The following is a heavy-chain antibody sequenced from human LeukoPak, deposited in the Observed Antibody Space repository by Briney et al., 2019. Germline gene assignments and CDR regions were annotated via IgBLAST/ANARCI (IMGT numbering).Heavy chain of an antibody. Sequence: SETLSLTCTVSGGSISSGDYYWSWIRQPPGKGLEWIGYIYYSGSTYYNPSLKSRVTISVDTSKNQFSLKLSSVTAADTAVYYCAREVASSGGYDYWGQGTLVTVSS. D-gene: IGHD2-15*01. CDR2: IYYSGST. V-gene: IGHV4-30-4*01. CDR1: GGSISSGDYY. J-gene: IGHJ4*02. CDR3: AREVASSGGYDY.